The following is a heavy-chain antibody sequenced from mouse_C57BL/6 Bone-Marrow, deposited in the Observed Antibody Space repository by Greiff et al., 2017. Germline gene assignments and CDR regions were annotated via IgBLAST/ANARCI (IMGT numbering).Heavy chain of an antibody. D-gene: IGHD2-2*01. J-gene: IGHJ3*01. CDR3: ARRGGGLHWFAF. CDR1: GYTFTSYW. V-gene: IGHV1-69*01. Sequence: QVQLQQPGAELVMPGASVKLSCKASGYTFTSYWMHWVKQRPGQGLEWIGEIDPSDSYTNYNQKFKGKSTLTVDKSASTAYMQLSSLTSEDSAVYYCARRGGGLHWFAFEDRGTLITVSA. CDR2: IDPSDSYT.